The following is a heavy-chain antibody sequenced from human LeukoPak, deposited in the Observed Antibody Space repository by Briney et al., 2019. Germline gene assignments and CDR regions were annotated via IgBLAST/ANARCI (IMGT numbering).Heavy chain of an antibody. V-gene: IGHV3-21*01. CDR3: ARGRTDFWGGHYPQGFDI. CDR1: GFTFSAYS. J-gene: IGHJ3*02. CDR2: ISSSGTYV. D-gene: IGHD3-3*01. Sequence: GGSLRLSCAASGFTFSAYSMNWVRQAPGKGLEWVSSISSSGTYVYYADSVKGRFSISRDNPKRSLYLQLNSLRAEDTAVYYCARGRTDFWGGHYPQGFDIWGQGTMVTVSA.